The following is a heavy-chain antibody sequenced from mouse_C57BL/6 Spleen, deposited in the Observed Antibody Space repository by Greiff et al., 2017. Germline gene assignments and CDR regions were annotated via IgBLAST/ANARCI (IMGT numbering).Heavy chain of an antibody. CDR1: GFNIKDDY. Sequence: VQLKQSGAELVRPGASVKLSCTASGFNIKDDYMHWVKQRPEQGLEWIGWIDPENGDTEYASKFQGKATITADTSSNTAYLQLSSLTSEDTAVYYCTFFITTVEGFAYWGQGTLVTVSA. CDR3: TFFITTVEGFAY. V-gene: IGHV14-4*01. D-gene: IGHD1-1*01. CDR2: IDPENGDT. J-gene: IGHJ3*01.